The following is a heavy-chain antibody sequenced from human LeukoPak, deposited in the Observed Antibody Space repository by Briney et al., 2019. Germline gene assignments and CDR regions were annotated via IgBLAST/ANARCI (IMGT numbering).Heavy chain of an antibody. V-gene: IGHV3-30*03. Sequence: GGSLRLSCAASGFTFSNYAMHWVRQAPGKGLEWVALISHDGSSEYYGDSMKGRFTISRDNSRNTSYLQMNSLRAEDTAVYYCASRFEWLSSFDYWGQGTLVTVSS. CDR2: ISHDGSSE. J-gene: IGHJ4*02. CDR3: ASRFEWLSSFDY. D-gene: IGHD3-3*01. CDR1: GFTFSNYA.